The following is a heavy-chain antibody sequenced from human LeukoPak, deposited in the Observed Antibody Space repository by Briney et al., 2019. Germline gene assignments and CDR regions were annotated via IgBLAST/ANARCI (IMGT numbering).Heavy chain of an antibody. CDR2: IDHSGST. CDR1: GGSFSGYY. J-gene: IGHJ4*02. CDR3: ASSNHFWSGYYLLDY. Sequence: SETLSLTCAVYGGSFSGYYWSWIRQPPGKGLEWIGEIDHSGSTNYNTSLKSRVTISVDTSKNQFSLELSSVTAADTAVYYCASSNHFWSGYYLLDYWSQGTLVTVSS. V-gene: IGHV4-34*01. D-gene: IGHD3-3*02.